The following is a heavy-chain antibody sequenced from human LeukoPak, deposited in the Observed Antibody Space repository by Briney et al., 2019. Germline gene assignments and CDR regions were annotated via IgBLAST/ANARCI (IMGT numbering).Heavy chain of an antibody. D-gene: IGHD4-17*01. CDR2: ITSGSSPI. J-gene: IGHJ4*02. CDR1: GFTFRSYS. V-gene: IGHV3-48*02. CDR3: ARRAYGDDSFDY. Sequence: PGGSLRLSRAASGFTFRSYSMNWVRQAPGKGLEWVSYITSGSSPIYYADSVKGRFTISRDNAKNSLYLQMNSLRDEDTAVYYCARRAYGDDSFDYWGQGTLVTVSS.